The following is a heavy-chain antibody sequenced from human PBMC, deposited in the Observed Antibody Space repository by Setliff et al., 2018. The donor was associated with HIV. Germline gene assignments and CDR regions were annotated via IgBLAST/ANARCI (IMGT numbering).Heavy chain of an antibody. J-gene: IGHJ6*02. CDR2: INPNSGVT. CDR1: GYTFSDYF. Sequence: GASVKVSCKASGYTFSDYFIHWVRQAPGQALEWMGRINPNSGVTTYAQNFQGRVTMTRDTSISTAYMELSRLRSDDTAVYYCAGDRWELRTYYYYYGMDVWGQGTTVTVSS. D-gene: IGHD1-26*01. CDR3: AGDRWELRTYYYYYGMDV. V-gene: IGHV1-2*06.